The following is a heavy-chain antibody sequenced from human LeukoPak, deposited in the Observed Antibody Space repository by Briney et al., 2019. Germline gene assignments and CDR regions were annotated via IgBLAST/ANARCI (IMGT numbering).Heavy chain of an antibody. CDR3: AKDRAPAAHYYMDV. CDR1: GFTFSSYG. CDR2: IRYDGSNK. V-gene: IGHV3-30*02. Sequence: PGGSLRLSCAASGFTFSSYGMHWVRQAPGKGLEWVAFIRYDGSNKYYADSVKGRFTISRDNSKNTLYLQMNSLRAEDTAVYYCAKDRAPAAHYYMDVWGKGTTVTVSS. D-gene: IGHD2-2*01. J-gene: IGHJ6*03.